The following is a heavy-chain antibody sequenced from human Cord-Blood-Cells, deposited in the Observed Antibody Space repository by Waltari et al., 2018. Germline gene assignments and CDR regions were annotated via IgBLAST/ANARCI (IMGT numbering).Heavy chain of an antibody. D-gene: IGHD3-10*01. J-gene: IGHJ4*02. CDR2: IYYSGST. Sequence: QLQLQESGPGLVKPSETLSLTCTVSGGSISSSSYYWGWIRQPPGKGLEWIGSIYYSGSTYYHPSLKSRGTISVDTSKNQFSLKLSSVTAADTAVYYCARQENYYGSGSYYFDYWGQGTLVTVSS. CDR1: GGSISSSSYY. V-gene: IGHV4-39*01. CDR3: ARQENYYGSGSYYFDY.